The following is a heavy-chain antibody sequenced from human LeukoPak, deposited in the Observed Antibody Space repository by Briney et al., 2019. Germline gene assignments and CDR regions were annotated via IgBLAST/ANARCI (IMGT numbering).Heavy chain of an antibody. Sequence: GGSLRLSCAASGFTFSSYGMHWVRQAPGKGLEWVAVIWYDGSNKYYADSVKGRFTISRDNSKNTLYLQMNSPRAEDTAVYYCAREGRVAAYYGMDVWGQGTTVTVSS. V-gene: IGHV3-33*01. CDR2: IWYDGSNK. CDR3: AREGRVAAYYGMDV. D-gene: IGHD6-6*01. CDR1: GFTFSSYG. J-gene: IGHJ6*02.